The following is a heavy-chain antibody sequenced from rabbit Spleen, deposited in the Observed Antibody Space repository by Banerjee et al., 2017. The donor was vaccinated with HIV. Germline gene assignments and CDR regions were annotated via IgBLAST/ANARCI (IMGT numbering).Heavy chain of an antibody. V-gene: IGHV1S40*01. Sequence: QSLEESGGDLVRPGASLTLTCTASGVSFSSSSYICWVRQAPGKGLEWIACIDSGSSGFTYFATWAKGRFTCSKTSSTTVTLQMTSLTAADTATYFCARDAGRGDYIDGVFNLWGPGTLVTVS. CDR3: ARDAGRGDYIDGVFNL. J-gene: IGHJ4*01. CDR2: IDSGSSGFT. D-gene: IGHD8-1*01. CDR1: GVSFSSSSY.